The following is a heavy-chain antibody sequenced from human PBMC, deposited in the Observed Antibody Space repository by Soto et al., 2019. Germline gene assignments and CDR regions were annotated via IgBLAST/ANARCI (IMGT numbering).Heavy chain of an antibody. D-gene: IGHD6-19*01. CDR2: STPNNGNA. Sequence: QLQLEQSGGEVKKPGASLNLSCRTSGYTFGLYEISWVRQAPGQGLEWVGWSTPNNGNAKSAQKFQGRVTTTTDTSTNTADVELRSLRSDDTAVYFCARGRGPRAMASIEYFQYWGLGTQVTVSS. CDR3: ARGRGPRAMASIEYFQY. CDR1: GYTFGLYE. V-gene: IGHV1-18*01. J-gene: IGHJ1*01.